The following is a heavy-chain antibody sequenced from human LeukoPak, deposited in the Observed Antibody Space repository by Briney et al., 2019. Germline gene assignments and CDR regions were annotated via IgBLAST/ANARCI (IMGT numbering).Heavy chain of an antibody. D-gene: IGHD5-12*01. CDR2: IWHDGSHK. Sequence: GGSLRLSCAASAFPFSSYGMHWVRQAPGKGLEWVAVIWHDGSHKYYADSVKGRFTISRDNSKNTLYLQMNSLRAEDTAVYYCAKAIVATTDSFDYWGQGTLVTVSS. V-gene: IGHV3-33*06. CDR1: AFPFSSYG. J-gene: IGHJ4*02. CDR3: AKAIVATTDSFDY.